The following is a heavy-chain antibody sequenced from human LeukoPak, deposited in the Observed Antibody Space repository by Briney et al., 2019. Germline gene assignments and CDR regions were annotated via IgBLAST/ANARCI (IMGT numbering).Heavy chain of an antibody. CDR3: ARAPTPGYCSSTSCAHAFDI. Sequence: SETLSLTCTVSGGSISSYYWSWIRQPAGKGLEWIGRIYTSGSTNYNPSLKRRVTMSVDTSNSQFSLKLSSVTAADTAVYYCARAPTPGYCSSTSCAHAFDIWGQGTMVTVSS. CDR1: GGSISSYY. V-gene: IGHV4-4*07. CDR2: IYTSGST. D-gene: IGHD2-2*01. J-gene: IGHJ3*02.